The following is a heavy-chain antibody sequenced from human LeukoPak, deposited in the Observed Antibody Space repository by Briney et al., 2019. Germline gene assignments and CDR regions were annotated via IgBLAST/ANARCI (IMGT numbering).Heavy chain of an antibody. V-gene: IGHV4-34*01. J-gene: IGHJ3*02. Sequence: SETLSLTCAVYGGSFSGYYWSWIRQPPGKGLEWIGEINHSGSTNYNPSLKSRVTISVDTSKNQFSLKLSSVTAADTAVYYCADDYDGNSGAFDIWGQGTMVTVSS. CDR2: INHSGST. CDR1: GGSFSGYY. CDR3: ADDYDGNSGAFDI. D-gene: IGHD4-23*01.